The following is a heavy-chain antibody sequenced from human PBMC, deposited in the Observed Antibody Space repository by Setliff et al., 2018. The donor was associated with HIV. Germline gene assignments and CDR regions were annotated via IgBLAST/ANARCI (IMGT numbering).Heavy chain of an antibody. CDR2: FSYIDEPYINY. V-gene: IGHV4-34*01. J-gene: IGHJ4*02. Sequence: SETLSLTCAVYGGAFNGYYWTWIRQSPGRGLEWIGYFSYIDEPYINYLEYFNPSLRNRLGIALDKPRNQFSLTLTSVTAADTAVYYCGRARSNWFNTRPYYFEAWGQGTLVTVSS. D-gene: IGHD3-10*01. CDR3: GRARSNWFNTRPYYFEA. CDR1: GGAFNGYY.